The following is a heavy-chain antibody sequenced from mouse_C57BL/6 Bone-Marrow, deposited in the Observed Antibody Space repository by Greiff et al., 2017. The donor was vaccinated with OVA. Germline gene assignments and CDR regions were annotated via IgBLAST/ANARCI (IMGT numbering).Heavy chain of an antibody. Sequence: EVKVIESGGDLVKPGGSLKLSCAASGFTFSSYGMSWVRQTPDKRLEWVATISSGGSYTYYPDSVKGRFTISRDNAKNTLYLQMSSLKSEDTAMYYCARHSYGNSRYYFDYWGQGTTLTVSS. CDR1: GFTFSSYG. D-gene: IGHD2-1*01. V-gene: IGHV5-6*01. CDR3: ARHSYGNSRYYFDY. J-gene: IGHJ2*01. CDR2: ISSGGSYT.